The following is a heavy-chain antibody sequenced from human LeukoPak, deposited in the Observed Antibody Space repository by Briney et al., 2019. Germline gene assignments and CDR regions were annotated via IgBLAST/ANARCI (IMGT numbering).Heavy chain of an antibody. CDR2: ISSSGSTI. D-gene: IGHD6-13*01. Sequence: GGSLRLSCAASGFTFSDYYMSWIRQAPGKGLEWVSYISSSGSTIYYADSVKGRFTISRDNAKNSLYLQMNSLRAEDAAVYYCARGVPPPLQQLSYWGQGTLVTVSS. V-gene: IGHV3-11*01. CDR1: GFTFSDYY. CDR3: ARGVPPPLQQLSY. J-gene: IGHJ4*02.